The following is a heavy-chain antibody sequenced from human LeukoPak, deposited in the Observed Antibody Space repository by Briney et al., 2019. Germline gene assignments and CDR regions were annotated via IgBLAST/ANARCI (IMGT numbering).Heavy chain of an antibody. D-gene: IGHD5-18*01. Sequence: SETLSLTCAVYGGSFSGYYWRWIRQPPGKGLEWIGEINHCGSTNYNPSLKSRVTTSVDTSKNQFSLKLSSVTAADTAVYYCARGYVDTAMVHYYYYYMDVWGKGTTVTVSS. J-gene: IGHJ6*03. CDR1: GGSFSGYY. V-gene: IGHV4-34*01. CDR3: ARGYVDTAMVHYYYYYMDV. CDR2: INHCGST.